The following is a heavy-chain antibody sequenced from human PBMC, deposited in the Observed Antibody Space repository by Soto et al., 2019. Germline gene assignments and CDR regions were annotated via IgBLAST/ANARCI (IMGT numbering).Heavy chain of an antibody. CDR3: ARVGGFGATTIDY. CDR1: GDSISSGGYY. V-gene: IGHV4-30-4*01. Sequence: PLSLTCTVSGDSISSGGYYWSWIRQPPWKGLEWIGYIYFSESTYYNPSLKSRVTISVDTSKNQFSLKLSSVTAADTAVYYCARVGGFGATTIDYWGQGTLVTVSS. J-gene: IGHJ4*02. D-gene: IGHD3-10*01. CDR2: IYFSEST.